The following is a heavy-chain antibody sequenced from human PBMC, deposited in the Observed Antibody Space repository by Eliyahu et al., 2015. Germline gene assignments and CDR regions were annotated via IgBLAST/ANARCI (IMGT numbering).Heavy chain of an antibody. CDR3: AREGSSYYGFHFDN. V-gene: IGHV4-31*03. J-gene: IGHJ4*02. CDR1: GGSISSNGYY. CDR2: IYYSGNT. Sequence: QVQLQESGPGLVKSSQTLSLTCTVXGGSISSNGYYWSWLRQHPGKGPEWIGYIYYSGNTYYNPSLKSRVSMSVDTSKNQFSLKLNSVTAADTAVYYCAREGSSYYGFHFDNWGQGTLVTVSS. D-gene: IGHD6-13*01.